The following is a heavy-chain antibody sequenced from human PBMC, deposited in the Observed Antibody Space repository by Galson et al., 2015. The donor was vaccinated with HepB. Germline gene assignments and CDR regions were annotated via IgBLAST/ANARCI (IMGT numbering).Heavy chain of an antibody. D-gene: IGHD3-9*01. V-gene: IGHV1-18*04. CDR2: ISAYNGNT. CDR1: GYTFTSYG. CDR3: ARVAGYSYYDILTGYYSAETDYYYYGMDV. Sequence: SVKVSCKASGYTFTSYGISWVRQAPGQGLEWMGWISAYNGNTNYAQKLQGRVTMTTDTSTSTAYMELRSLRSDDTAVYYCARVAGYSYYDILTGYYSAETDYYYYGMDVWGQGTTVTVSS. J-gene: IGHJ6*02.